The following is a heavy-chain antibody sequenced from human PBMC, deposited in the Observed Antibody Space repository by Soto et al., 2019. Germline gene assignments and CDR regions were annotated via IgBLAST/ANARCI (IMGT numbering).Heavy chain of an antibody. CDR1: GFTFSTDS. CDR2: ISTSGATR. D-gene: IGHD6-19*01. Sequence: EVQLVESGGVLVQPGGSLRLSGVASGFTFSTDSMNWVRQAPGKGLEWVAHISTSGATRYYADSVKGRFTISRDNAKTSLYLQMDSLRNEDTAVYYCARFFGSGFDSWGQGTLVTVSS. CDR3: ARFFGSGFDS. V-gene: IGHV3-48*02. J-gene: IGHJ4*02.